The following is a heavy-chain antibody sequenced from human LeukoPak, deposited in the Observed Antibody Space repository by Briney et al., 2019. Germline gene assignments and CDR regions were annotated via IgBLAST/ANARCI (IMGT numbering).Heavy chain of an antibody. V-gene: IGHV1-18*04. D-gene: IGHD4-11*01. CDR2: ISTYNGNT. CDR3: ARDRWAYREDWFDP. Sequence: ASVKVSCKASGYTFTSYYMHWVRQAPGQGLEWMGWISTYNGNTNYAQKLQDRVTMTTDTSTSTAYMELRSLRSDDTAVYYCARDRWAYREDWFDPWGQGTLVTVSS. CDR1: GYTFTSYY. J-gene: IGHJ5*02.